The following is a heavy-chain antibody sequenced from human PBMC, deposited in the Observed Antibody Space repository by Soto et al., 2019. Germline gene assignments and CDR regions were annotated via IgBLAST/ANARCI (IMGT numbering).Heavy chain of an antibody. Sequence: LRLSCAASGFTFSSYSMNWVRQAPGKGLEWVSYISSSSSTIYYADSVKGRFTISRDNAKNSLYLQMNSLRDEDTAVYYCARDGSSGYYYYYGMDVWGQGTTVTVSS. CDR3: ARDGSSGYYYYYGMDV. CDR1: GFTFSSYS. CDR2: ISSSSSTI. J-gene: IGHJ6*02. V-gene: IGHV3-48*02.